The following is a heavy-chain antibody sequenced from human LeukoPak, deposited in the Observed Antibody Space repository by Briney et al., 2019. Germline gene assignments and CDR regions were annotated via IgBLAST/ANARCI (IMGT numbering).Heavy chain of an antibody. CDR3: ARPVPVAGPLPLMDV. V-gene: IGHV4-39*01. Sequence: KSSETLSLTCTVSGGSISSSSYYWGWIRQPPGKGLEWIGSIYYSGSTYYNPSLKSRVTISVDTSKNQFSLKLSSVTAADTAVYYCARPVPVAGPLPLMDVWGQGTTVTVSS. J-gene: IGHJ6*02. CDR2: IYYSGST. CDR1: GGSISSSSYY. D-gene: IGHD6-19*01.